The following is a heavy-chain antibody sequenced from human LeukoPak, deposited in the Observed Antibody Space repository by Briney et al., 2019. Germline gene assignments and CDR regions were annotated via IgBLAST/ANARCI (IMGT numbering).Heavy chain of an antibody. Sequence: SETLSLTCAASGGSISSYYWSWIRQPPGKGLEWVGYICYSGSTNYNPSLKSRVTISVDTSKNQFSLKLSSVTAADTAVYYCARDSTAYYGSGDYYYYMDVWGKGTTVTVSS. V-gene: IGHV4-59*01. CDR1: GGSISSYY. D-gene: IGHD3-10*01. CDR2: ICYSGST. CDR3: ARDSTAYYGSGDYYYYMDV. J-gene: IGHJ6*03.